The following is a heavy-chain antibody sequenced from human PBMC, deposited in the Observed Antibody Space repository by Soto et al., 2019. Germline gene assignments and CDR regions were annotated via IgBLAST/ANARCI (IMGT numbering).Heavy chain of an antibody. CDR1: GFTFSSYA. V-gene: IGHV3-7*01. CDR2: IKQDGSEK. J-gene: IGHJ4*02. Sequence: GGSLRLSCAASGFTFSSYAMNWVRQAPGKGLEWVANIKQDGSEKFYVDSVKGRFTISRDNAKNSLYLQMNSLRAEDTAVYYCARDQYRFHYYDSGPDFDCWGQGTLVTVSS. D-gene: IGHD3-10*01. CDR3: ARDQYRFHYYDSGPDFDC.